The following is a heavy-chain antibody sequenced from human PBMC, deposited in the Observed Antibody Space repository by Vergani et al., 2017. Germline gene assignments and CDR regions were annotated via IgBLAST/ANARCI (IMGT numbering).Heavy chain of an antibody. J-gene: IGHJ3*02. CDR3: ARGFRDFTMVRGVINGDAFDI. V-gene: IGHV1-2*02. CDR2: INPNSGGT. D-gene: IGHD3-10*01. Sequence: QVQLVQSGAEVKKPGASVKVSCKASGYTFTGYYMHWVRQAPGQGLEWMGWINPNSGGTNYAQKFQGRVTMTRDTSISTAYMELSRLRSDETAVYYCARGFRDFTMVRGVINGDAFDIWGQGTMVTVSS. CDR1: GYTFTGYY.